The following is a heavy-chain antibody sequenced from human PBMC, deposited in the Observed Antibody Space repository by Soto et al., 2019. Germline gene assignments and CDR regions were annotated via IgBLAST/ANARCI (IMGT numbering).Heavy chain of an antibody. CDR3: ASDIAAAGTYDAFDI. J-gene: IGHJ3*02. CDR2: IYYSGST. Sequence: SETLSLTCTVSGGSISSSSYYWGWIRQPPGKGLEWIGSIYYSGSTYYNPSLKSRVTISVDTSKNQFSLKLSSVTAADTAVYYCASDIAAAGTYDAFDIWGQGTMVTVSS. D-gene: IGHD6-13*01. V-gene: IGHV4-39*01. CDR1: GGSISSSSYY.